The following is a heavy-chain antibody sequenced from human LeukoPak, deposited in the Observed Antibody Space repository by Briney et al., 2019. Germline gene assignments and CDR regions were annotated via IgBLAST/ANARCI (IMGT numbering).Heavy chain of an antibody. Sequence: ASVKVSCTASGYTFTSYGISWVRQAPGQGLEWMGWISAYNGNTNYAQKLQGRVTMTTDTSTSTAYMELRSLRSDDTAVYYCARSNTVAPLEDYWGQGTLVTVSS. V-gene: IGHV1-18*01. CDR3: ARSNTVAPLEDY. D-gene: IGHD4-23*01. CDR2: ISAYNGNT. CDR1: GYTFTSYG. J-gene: IGHJ4*02.